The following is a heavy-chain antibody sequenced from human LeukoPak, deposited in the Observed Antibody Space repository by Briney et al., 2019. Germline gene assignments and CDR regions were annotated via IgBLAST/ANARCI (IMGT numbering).Heavy chain of an antibody. CDR3: AKDDAWGRYKD. J-gene: IGHJ1*01. CDR2: INANTGVT. CDR1: GFTFTGHY. D-gene: IGHD3-16*01. V-gene: IGHV1-2*02. Sequence: ASMKVSCKTSGFTFTGHYMHWLRQAPGQGLEWMGWINANTGVTHYAVKFQGRVTITRDTSISTVYMDLSSLQSDDTAVYYCAKDDAWGRYKDWGQGTLVTVSS.